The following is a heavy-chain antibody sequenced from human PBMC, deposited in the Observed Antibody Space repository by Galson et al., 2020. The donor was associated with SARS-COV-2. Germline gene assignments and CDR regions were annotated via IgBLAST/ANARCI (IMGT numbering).Heavy chain of an antibody. D-gene: IGHD6-13*01. V-gene: IGHV6-1*01. CDR1: GDSVSSTSAA. Sequence: SQTPSLTCALSGDSVSSTSAAWNWIRQSPSRGLEWLGRTYYRSQWSTDYAASVKSRITIKPDTTKNQFSLQLNSVTPEDTAIYYCAGRVAGAGSLHIWGQGTMVIVSS. J-gene: IGHJ3*02. CDR2: TYYRSQWST. CDR3: AGRVAGAGSLHI.